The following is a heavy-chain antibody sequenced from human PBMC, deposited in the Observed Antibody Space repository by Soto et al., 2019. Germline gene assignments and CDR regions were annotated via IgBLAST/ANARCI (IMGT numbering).Heavy chain of an antibody. Sequence: QVQLVESGGGVVQPGRSLRLSCAASGCTLSSYAMHWVRQAPGNGLEWVAVIWYDGSNKNYADSVKGRFTISRDNSKNTRYLQMNSLRTEDTAVYYCAKARHGSGTYSYFDYWGQGILVTVSS. V-gene: IGHV3-30*18. CDR3: AKARHGSGTYSYFDY. J-gene: IGHJ4*02. CDR2: IWYDGSNK. CDR1: GCTLSSYA. D-gene: IGHD3-10*01.